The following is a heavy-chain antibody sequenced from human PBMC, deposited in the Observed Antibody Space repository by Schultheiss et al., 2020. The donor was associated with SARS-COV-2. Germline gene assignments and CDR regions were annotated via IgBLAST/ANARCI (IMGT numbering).Heavy chain of an antibody. J-gene: IGHJ6*03. CDR1: GFTFSSYA. Sequence: GGSLRLSCAASGFTFSSYAMSWVRQAPGKGLEWVSYISSSSSYTNYADSVKGRFTISRDNAKNSLYLQMNSLRAEDTAVYYCARGTTIVYYYYYMDVWGKGTTVTVSS. CDR2: ISSSSSYT. D-gene: IGHD5-12*01. CDR3: ARGTTIVYYYYYMDV. V-gene: IGHV3-21*05.